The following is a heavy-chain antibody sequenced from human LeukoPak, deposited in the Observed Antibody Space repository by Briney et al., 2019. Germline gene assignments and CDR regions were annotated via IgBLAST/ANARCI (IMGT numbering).Heavy chain of an antibody. Sequence: SQTLSLTCTVSGGSISSGGYYWSWIRQPPGKGLEWIGYIYYSGSTYYNPSLKSRVTISVDTSKNQFSLKLSSVTAADTAVYYCAAAVRGVIISYAFDIWGQGTMVTVSS. CDR3: AAAVRGVIISYAFDI. CDR1: GGSISSGGYY. V-gene: IGHV4-30-4*01. CDR2: IYYSGST. D-gene: IGHD3-10*01. J-gene: IGHJ3*02.